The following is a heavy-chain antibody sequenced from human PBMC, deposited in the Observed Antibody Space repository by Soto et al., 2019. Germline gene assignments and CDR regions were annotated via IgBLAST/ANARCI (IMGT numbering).Heavy chain of an antibody. CDR2: IIPIFGTA. J-gene: IGHJ6*02. V-gene: IGHV1-69*13. CDR3: ARLFDGSGSDRGMDV. D-gene: IGHD3-10*01. CDR1: GGTVSSYA. Sequence: SGKVSCKASGGTVSSYAISWVRQAPGQGLEWMGGIIPIFGTANYAQKFQGRVTITADESTSTAYMELSSLRSEDTAVYYRARLFDGSGSDRGMDVWGQGTTLTVSS.